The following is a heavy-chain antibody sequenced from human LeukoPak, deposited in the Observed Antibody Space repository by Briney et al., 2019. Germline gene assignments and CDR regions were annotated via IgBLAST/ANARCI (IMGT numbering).Heavy chain of an antibody. CDR3: ARVGDLTNGRYSYYYGMDV. CDR1: RGSFSGYY. Sequence: SETLSLTCVVSRGSFSGYYWSWIRQPPGTGLECIGEINHNGSTNYNPSLKSRVTISVDTSKNQFSLKLSSVTAADTSVYYCARVGDLTNGRYSYYYGMDVWGQGTTVTVSS. V-gene: IGHV4-34*01. D-gene: IGHD2-8*01. J-gene: IGHJ6*02. CDR2: INHNGST.